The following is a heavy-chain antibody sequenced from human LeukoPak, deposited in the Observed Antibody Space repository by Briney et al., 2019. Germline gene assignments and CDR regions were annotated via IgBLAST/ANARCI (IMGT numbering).Heavy chain of an antibody. D-gene: IGHD4-17*01. CDR3: ARGRLYGPDY. Sequence: GGSLRLSCAASGFTFSDYYMNWIRQAPGKGPEWVSYISSSSSPIYYGDSVKGRFTISRDNAKNSLYLQMNSLRAEDTAVYYCARGRLYGPDYWGQGTLVTVSS. J-gene: IGHJ4*02. CDR1: GFTFSDYY. CDR2: ISSSSSPI. V-gene: IGHV3-11*04.